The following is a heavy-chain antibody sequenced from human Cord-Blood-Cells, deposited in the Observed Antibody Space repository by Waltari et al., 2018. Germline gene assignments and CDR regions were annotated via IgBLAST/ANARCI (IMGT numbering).Heavy chain of an antibody. D-gene: IGHD7-27*01. CDR1: GFTFRSYG. CDR3: GGNWAYDAFDI. J-gene: IGHJ3*02. CDR2: IWEYGSNK. Sequence: QVQLVESGGGVVQPGRSLRLSCAASGFTFRSYGMTWVPQIPGKGLEWVEVIWEYGSNKYYADSVKGRFTIARDNSKNTLYLQMNSLRAEDTAVYYCGGNWAYDAFDIWGQGTMVTVSS. V-gene: IGHV3-33*01.